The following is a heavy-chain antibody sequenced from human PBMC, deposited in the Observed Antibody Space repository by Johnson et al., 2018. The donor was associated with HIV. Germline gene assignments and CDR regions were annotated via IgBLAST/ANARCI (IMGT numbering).Heavy chain of an antibody. CDR1: GFTFSSYW. V-gene: IGHV3-7*01. CDR2: IKQDGSEK. J-gene: IGHJ3*02. Sequence: VQLVESGGGLVQPGGSLRLSCAASGFTFSSYWMSWVRQAPGKGLEWVANIKQDGSEKYYVYSVKGRLTISRDNSKNTRYLKMNSLRAEDTAVYYCAKEPFYGGNDAFDIWGQGTMVTVSS. CDR3: AKEPFYGGNDAFDI. D-gene: IGHD2/OR15-2a*01.